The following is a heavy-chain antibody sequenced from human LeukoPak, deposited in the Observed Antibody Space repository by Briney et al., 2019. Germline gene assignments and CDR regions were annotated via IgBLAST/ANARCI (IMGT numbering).Heavy chain of an antibody. CDR2: INHSGST. CDR1: GGSFSGYY. Sequence: SETLSLTCAVYGGSFSGYYWSWIRQPPGKGLEWIGEINHSGSTNYNPSLKSRVTISVDTSKNQFSLKLSSVTAADTAVYYCARGYYGSSGYSDAFDIWGQGTMVTVSS. J-gene: IGHJ3*02. D-gene: IGHD3-22*01. CDR3: ARGYYGSSGYSDAFDI. V-gene: IGHV4-34*01.